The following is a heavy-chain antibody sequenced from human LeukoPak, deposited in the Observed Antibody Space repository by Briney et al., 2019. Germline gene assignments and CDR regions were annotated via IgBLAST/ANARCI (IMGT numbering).Heavy chain of an antibody. V-gene: IGHV1-69*06. J-gene: IGHJ3*02. CDR3: ARGYCSSTSCYAFDI. CDR1: GGTFISYA. D-gene: IGHD2-2*01. Sequence: SVKVSCKASGGTFISYAISWVRQAPGQGLEWMGGIIPIFGTANYAQKFQGRVTITADKSTSTAYMELSSLRSEDTAVYYCARGYCSSTSCYAFDIWGQGTMVTVSS. CDR2: IIPIFGTA.